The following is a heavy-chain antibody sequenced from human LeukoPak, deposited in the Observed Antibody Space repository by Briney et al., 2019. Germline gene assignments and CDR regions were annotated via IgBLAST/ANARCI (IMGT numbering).Heavy chain of an antibody. Sequence: ASVKVSCKASVGTFSSYVISWVRQAPGPGLEWMGRIIPMFGAANSAQKFQGRVTITADQSTSTAYMELTSLRSEDTAVYYCGRHKSDYYDSRGHDAFDMWGQGTRVTVSS. CDR1: VGTFSSYV. CDR2: IIPMFGAA. J-gene: IGHJ3*02. D-gene: IGHD3-22*01. CDR3: GRHKSDYYDSRGHDAFDM. V-gene: IGHV1-69*13.